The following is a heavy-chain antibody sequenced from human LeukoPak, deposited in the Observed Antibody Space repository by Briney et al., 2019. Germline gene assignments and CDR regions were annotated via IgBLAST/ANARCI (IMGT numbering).Heavy chain of an antibody. CDR3: ARDNTLDPAAMMLSYVDY. V-gene: IGHV1-18*01. D-gene: IGHD3-22*01. J-gene: IGHJ4*02. Sequence: ASVKVSCKASGYTFTSYGISWVRQAPGQGLEWMGWISAYNGNTNYAQKLQGRVTMTTDTSTSTAYMELRSLRSDDTAVYYCARDNTLDPAAMMLSYVDYWGQGTLVTVSS. CDR2: ISAYNGNT. CDR1: GYTFTSYG.